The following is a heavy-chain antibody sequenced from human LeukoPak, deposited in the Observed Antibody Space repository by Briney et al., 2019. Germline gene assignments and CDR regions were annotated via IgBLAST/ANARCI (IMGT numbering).Heavy chain of an antibody. J-gene: IGHJ5*02. D-gene: IGHD6-19*01. Sequence: GGSLRLSCAASGFTFSDYYMSWIRQAPGKGLEWVSYISSSGSTIYYADSVKGRFTISRDNAKNSLYLQMNSLRAEDTALYHCARDVRVAGTPTWFDPWGQGTLVTVSS. CDR2: ISSSGSTI. V-gene: IGHV3-11*01. CDR3: ARDVRVAGTPTWFDP. CDR1: GFTFSDYY.